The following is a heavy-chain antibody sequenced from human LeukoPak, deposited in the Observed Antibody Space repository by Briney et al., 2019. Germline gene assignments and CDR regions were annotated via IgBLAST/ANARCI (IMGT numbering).Heavy chain of an antibody. CDR2: INPSGGST. CDR1: GYTFTSYD. V-gene: IGHV1-46*01. D-gene: IGHD6-19*01. J-gene: IGHJ6*02. Sequence: GASVKVSCKASGYTFTSYDINWVRQAPGQGLEWMGIINPSGGSTSYAQKFQGRVTMTRDTSTSTVYMELSSLRSEDTAVYYCARAGSSGWPYYYYYGMDVWGQGTTVTVSS. CDR3: ARAGSSGWPYYYYYGMDV.